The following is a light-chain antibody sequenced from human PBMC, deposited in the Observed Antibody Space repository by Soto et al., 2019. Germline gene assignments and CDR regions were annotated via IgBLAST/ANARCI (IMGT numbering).Light chain of an antibody. J-gene: IGLJ2*01. CDR1: SSDISKYNY. CDR3: SSYAGRNNVI. Sequence: SVLTQPPSASGSPGQSVTISCTGTSSDISKYNYVSWYQQHPGKAPKLLIYEVNKRPSEVPERFSGSKSANTASLTVSGLQAEDEADYYCSSYAGRNNVIFGGGTKVTVL. CDR2: EVN. V-gene: IGLV2-8*01.